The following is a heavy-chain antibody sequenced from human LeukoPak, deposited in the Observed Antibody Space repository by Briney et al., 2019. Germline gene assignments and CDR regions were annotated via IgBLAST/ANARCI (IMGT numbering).Heavy chain of an antibody. CDR1: GFTFSSYG. Sequence: PGGSVRLSCAASGFTFSSYGMHWVRQAPGKGLEWVAFIRYDGSNKYYADSVKGRFTISRDNSKNTLYLQMNSVRSEDTAVYYCARTYYYDSSGYYYDYWGQGSLVTVSS. CDR2: IRYDGSNK. D-gene: IGHD3-22*01. J-gene: IGHJ4*02. V-gene: IGHV3-30*02. CDR3: ARTYYYDSSGYYYDY.